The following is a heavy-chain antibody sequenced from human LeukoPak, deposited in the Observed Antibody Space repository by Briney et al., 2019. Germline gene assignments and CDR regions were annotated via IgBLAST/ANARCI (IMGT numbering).Heavy chain of an antibody. J-gene: IGHJ4*02. D-gene: IGHD6-6*01. Sequence: PGGSLRLSCAASGFSFSSYGMHWVRQAPGKGLEWVAAIWYDGSNKYNADSVKGRFTISRDNSKNTMYMQMNSLRAEDTAVYYCARGTPYTSSSDFDYWGQGTLVTVSS. CDR1: GFSFSSYG. V-gene: IGHV3-33*01. CDR2: IWYDGSNK. CDR3: ARGTPYTSSSDFDY.